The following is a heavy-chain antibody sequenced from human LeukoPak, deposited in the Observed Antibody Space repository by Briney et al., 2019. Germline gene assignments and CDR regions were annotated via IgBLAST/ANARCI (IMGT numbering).Heavy chain of an antibody. D-gene: IGHD6-13*01. CDR2: ISGSGGST. J-gene: IGHJ4*02. Sequence: GGSLRLSCAASGFTFSDYSMNWVRQAPGKGLEWVSAISGSGGSTYYADSVKGRFTISRDNSKNTLYLQMNSLRAEDTAVYYCAKDGGEQQLVEDYWGQGTLVTVSS. V-gene: IGHV3-23*01. CDR1: GFTFSDYS. CDR3: AKDGGEQQLVEDY.